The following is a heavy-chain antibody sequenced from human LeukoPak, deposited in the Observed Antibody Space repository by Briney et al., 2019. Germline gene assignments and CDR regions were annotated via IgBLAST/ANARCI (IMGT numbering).Heavy chain of an antibody. Sequence: SETLSLTCTVSGGSISSYYWSWIRQPPGEGLEWIGYIYYSGSTNYNPSLKSRVTISVDTSKKQFSLKLSSVTAADTAVYYCARVGGGNGAFDIWGQGTMVTVSS. CDR2: IYYSGST. V-gene: IGHV4-59*01. J-gene: IGHJ3*02. CDR1: GGSISSYY. D-gene: IGHD4-23*01. CDR3: ARVGGGNGAFDI.